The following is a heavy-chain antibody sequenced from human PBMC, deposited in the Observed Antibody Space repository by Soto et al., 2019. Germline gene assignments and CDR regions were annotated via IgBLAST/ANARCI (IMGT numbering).Heavy chain of an antibody. CDR3: GSVFEY. Sequence: VGSLRLCCGASGFIFTDYGMHWIRQVPGRGLVWVSGITHDGSGKKYADSVKGRFTISRDNAKNTVYLQMNSLRPEATAVYYCGSVFEYWGRGTLVTVS. J-gene: IGHJ4*01. CDR2: ITHDGSGK. V-gene: IGHV3-74*01. CDR1: GFIFTDYG.